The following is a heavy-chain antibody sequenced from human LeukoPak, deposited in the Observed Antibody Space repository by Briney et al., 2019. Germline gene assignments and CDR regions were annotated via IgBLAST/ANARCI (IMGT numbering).Heavy chain of an antibody. CDR3: ARGRYYYDSSGYYPRHYFDY. CDR1: GYTFTSYG. V-gene: IGHV1-18*01. J-gene: IGHJ4*02. CDR2: ISAYNGNT. D-gene: IGHD3-22*01. Sequence: ASVKVSCKASGYTFTSYGISWVRQAPGQGLEWMGWISAYNGNTNYAQKLQGRVTMTTDTSTSTAYMELRSLRSDDTAVYYCARGRYYYDSSGYYPRHYFDYWGQGTLVTVSS.